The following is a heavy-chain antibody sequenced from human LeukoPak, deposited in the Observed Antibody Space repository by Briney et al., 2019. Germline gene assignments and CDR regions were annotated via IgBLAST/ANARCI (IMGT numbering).Heavy chain of an antibody. D-gene: IGHD3-22*01. J-gene: IGHJ4*02. Sequence: SETLSLTCTVSGGSISSSSYYWGWIRQPPGKGLEWIGSIYYSGSTYYNPSLKSRVTISVDTSKNQFSLELSSVTAADTAVYYCARRNYYDSSGYYRGFDYWGQGTLVTVSS. V-gene: IGHV4-39*01. CDR3: ARRNYYDSSGYYRGFDY. CDR1: GGSISSSSYY. CDR2: IYYSGST.